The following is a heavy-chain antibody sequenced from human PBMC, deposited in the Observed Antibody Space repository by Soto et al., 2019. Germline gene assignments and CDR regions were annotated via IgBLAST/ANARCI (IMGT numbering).Heavy chain of an antibody. CDR2: ISSSSSYI. CDR1: GFTFSSYS. CDR3: ARAPTIAAGFDP. J-gene: IGHJ5*02. V-gene: IGHV3-21*04. Sequence: PGGSLRLSCAASGFTFSSYSMNWVRQAPGKGLEWVSSISSSSSYIYYADSVKGRFTISRYNAKNSLYLQMNSLRAEDTAVYYCARAPTIAAGFDPWGQGTQVTVSS. D-gene: IGHD6-13*01.